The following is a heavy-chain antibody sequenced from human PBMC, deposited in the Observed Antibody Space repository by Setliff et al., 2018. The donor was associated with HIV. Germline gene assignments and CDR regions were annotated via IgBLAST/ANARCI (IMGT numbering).Heavy chain of an antibody. Sequence: ASVKVSCKASAYTFTAYYIHWVRQAPGQGLEWMGCINPNSGDKNYEQRFRGRLTMTRDTSISTAYMELGSLTSDDTAVYYCARARHVERFGEGVAFDIWGQGTMVTVSS. J-gene: IGHJ3*02. V-gene: IGHV1-2*02. CDR3: ARARHVERFGEGVAFDI. D-gene: IGHD3-3*01. CDR2: INPNSGDK. CDR1: AYTFTAYY.